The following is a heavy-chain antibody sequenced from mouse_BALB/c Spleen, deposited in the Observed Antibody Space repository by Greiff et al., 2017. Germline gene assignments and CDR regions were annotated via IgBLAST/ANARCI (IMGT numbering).Heavy chain of an antibody. CDR3: TIITTVVAHWYFDV. Sequence: LMQPGSELVRPGASVKLSCKASGYTFTSYWMHWVKQRPGQGLEWIGNIYPGSGSTNYDEKFKSKATLTVDTSSSTAYMQLSSLTSEDSAVYYCTIITTVVAHWYFDVWGAGTTVTVSS. J-gene: IGHJ1*01. V-gene: IGHV1S22*01. D-gene: IGHD1-1*01. CDR1: GYTFTSYW. CDR2: IYPGSGST.